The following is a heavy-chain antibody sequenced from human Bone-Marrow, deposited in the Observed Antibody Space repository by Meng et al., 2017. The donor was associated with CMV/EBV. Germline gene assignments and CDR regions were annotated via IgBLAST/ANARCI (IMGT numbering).Heavy chain of an antibody. CDR2: ISAKNGNT. CDR3: ARGKQYYDFWSGYLY. J-gene: IGHJ4*02. V-gene: IGHV1-18*01. CDR1: GYSFIDYG. Sequence: ASVKVSCKTSGYSFIDYGITWLRQAPGQGPEWVGWISAKNGNTEGPQKLQDRVIMTTDTSTSTAFMELRSLTSDDTAMYYCARGKQYYDFWSGYLYWGQGTLVTVSS. D-gene: IGHD3-3*01.